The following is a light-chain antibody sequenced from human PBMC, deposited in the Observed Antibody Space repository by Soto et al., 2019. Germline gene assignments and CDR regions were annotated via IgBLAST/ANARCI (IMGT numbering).Light chain of an antibody. CDR3: QQYNKWPPIT. V-gene: IGKV3-15*01. CDR2: GAS. CDR1: QSVRGN. J-gene: IGKJ5*01. Sequence: VGMTQSPATLSVSPGERATLSCRASQSVRGNLAWYQQRPGQSPRLLIYGASSRATGIPARFSGSGSGKEFTLSISSLQSEDFAVYYCQQYNKWPPITFGQGTRLEIK.